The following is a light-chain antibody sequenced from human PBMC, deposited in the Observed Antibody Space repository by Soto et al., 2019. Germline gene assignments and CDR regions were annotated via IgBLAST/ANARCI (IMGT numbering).Light chain of an antibody. CDR2: GAS. V-gene: IGKV3-20*01. J-gene: IGKJ2*01. CDR1: QSVSSSY. Sequence: EIVLTQSPGTLSLSPGERATLSCRASQSVSSSYLAWYQQKPGQAPWLLIYGASSRATGIPDRFSGSGSGTDFTLTISRLEPEDFEVYYCQQYGSSLMYTFGQGTKLEIK. CDR3: QQYGSSLMYT.